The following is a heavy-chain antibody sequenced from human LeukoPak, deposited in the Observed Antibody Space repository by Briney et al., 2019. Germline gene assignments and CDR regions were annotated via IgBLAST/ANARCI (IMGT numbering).Heavy chain of an antibody. CDR1: GGTFSSYA. Sequence: VASVKVSCKASGGTFSSYAIGWVRQAPGQGLEWMGGIIPIFGTANYAQKFQGRVTITTDESTSTAYMELSSLRSEDTAVYYCARLEASHAFDIWGQGTMVTVSS. CDR2: IIPIFGTA. V-gene: IGHV1-69*05. J-gene: IGHJ3*02. CDR3: ARLEASHAFDI.